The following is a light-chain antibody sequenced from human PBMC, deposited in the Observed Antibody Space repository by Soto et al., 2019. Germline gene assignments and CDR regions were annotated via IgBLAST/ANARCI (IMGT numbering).Light chain of an antibody. V-gene: IGLV2-14*01. CDR3: SSHSSSSAYYV. CDR1: SSDIGYYDY. J-gene: IGLJ1*01. Sequence: QSALTQPASVSGSPGQSITISCTGTSSDIGYYDYVSWYQHHSGKAPKLIIYEVNNRPSGVSNRFSGSKSVNTASLTISGLQAEDEADYYCSSHSSSSAYYVFGTGNKLTVL. CDR2: EVN.